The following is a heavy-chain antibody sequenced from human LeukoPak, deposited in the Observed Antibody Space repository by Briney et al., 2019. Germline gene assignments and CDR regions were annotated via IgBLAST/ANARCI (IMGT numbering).Heavy chain of an antibody. CDR1: GGSISSGDYY. CDR3: AREQLATWFDP. J-gene: IGHJ5*02. D-gene: IGHD6-13*01. CDR2: IYYSGST. Sequence: SQTLSLTCTVSGGSISSGDYYWSWIRRPPGKGLEWIGYIYYSGSTYYNPSLKSRVTISVDTSKNQFSLKLSSVTAADTAVYYCAREQLATWFDPWGQGTLVTVSS. V-gene: IGHV4-30-4*08.